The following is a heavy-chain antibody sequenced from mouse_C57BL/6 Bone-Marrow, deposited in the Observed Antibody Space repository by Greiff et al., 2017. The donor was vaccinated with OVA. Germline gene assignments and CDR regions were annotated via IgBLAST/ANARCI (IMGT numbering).Heavy chain of an antibody. CDR2: ISSGGDYI. Sequence: EVKVEESGEGLVKPGGSLKLSCAASGFTFSSYAMSWVRQTPEKRLEWVAYISSGGDYIYYADTVKGRFTISRDNARNTLYLQMSSLKSEDTAMYYCTNIYYSYYFDYWGQGTTLTVSS. CDR3: TNIYYSYYFDY. J-gene: IGHJ2*01. V-gene: IGHV5-9-1*02. D-gene: IGHD2-1*01. CDR1: GFTFSSYA.